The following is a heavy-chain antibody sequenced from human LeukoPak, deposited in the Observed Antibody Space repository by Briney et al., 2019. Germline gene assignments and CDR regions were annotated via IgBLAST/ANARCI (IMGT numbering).Heavy chain of an antibody. V-gene: IGHV4-4*02. CDR2: IYHSGST. D-gene: IGHD6-13*01. Sequence: PSETLSLTCAVSGGSISSSNWWSWVRQPPGKGLEWIGEIYHSGSTNYNPSLKSRVTISVDTSKNQFSLKLSSVTAADTAVYYCAREYSSSWYNWFDPWGQGTLVTVSS. J-gene: IGHJ5*02. CDR3: AREYSSSWYNWFDP. CDR1: GGSISSSNW.